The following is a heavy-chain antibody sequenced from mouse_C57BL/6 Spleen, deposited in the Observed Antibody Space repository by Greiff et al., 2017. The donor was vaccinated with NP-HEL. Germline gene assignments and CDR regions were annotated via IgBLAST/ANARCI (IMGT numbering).Heavy chain of an antibody. CDR2: ISSGGSYT. CDR3: ARPFSSNWYFDV. Sequence: EVKLMESGGDLVKPGGSLKLSCAASGFTFSSYGMSWVRQTPDKRLEWVATISSGGSYTYYPDSVKGRFTISRDNAKNTLYLQMSSLKSEDTAMYYCARPFSSNWYFDVWGTGTTVTVSS. CDR1: GFTFSSYG. D-gene: IGHD1-1*01. J-gene: IGHJ1*03. V-gene: IGHV5-6*01.